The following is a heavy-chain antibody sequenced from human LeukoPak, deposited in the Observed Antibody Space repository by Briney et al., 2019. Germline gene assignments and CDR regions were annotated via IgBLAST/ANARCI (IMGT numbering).Heavy chain of an antibody. CDR2: IYYSGST. CDR3: AKFIAAAVTGIDY. D-gene: IGHD6-13*01. J-gene: IGHJ4*02. Sequence: SETLSLTCTVSGGSISSGDYYWSWIRQPPGKGLEWIGYIYYSGSTYYNPSLKSRVTISVDTSKNQFSLKLSSLTAADTAVYYCAKFIAAAVTGIDYGAREPRVTVPS. V-gene: IGHV4-30-4*01. CDR1: GGSISSGDYY.